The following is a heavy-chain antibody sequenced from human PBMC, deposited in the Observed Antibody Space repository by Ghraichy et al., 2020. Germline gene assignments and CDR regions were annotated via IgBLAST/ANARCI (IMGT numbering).Heavy chain of an antibody. Sequence: GRSLRLSCAAAGFNFRSYAMSWVRQAPGKGLEWVSAISGNGGSTYYADSVKGRFTISRDNSKNTLYVQMNSLRAEDTAVYHCVKTTRYNGMDVWGQGTTVTVSS. D-gene: IGHD1-1*01. CDR3: VKTTRYNGMDV. J-gene: IGHJ6*02. CDR1: GFNFRSYA. CDR2: ISGNGGST. V-gene: IGHV3-23*01.